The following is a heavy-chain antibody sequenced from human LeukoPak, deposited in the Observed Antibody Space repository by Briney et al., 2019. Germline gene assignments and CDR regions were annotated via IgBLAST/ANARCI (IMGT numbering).Heavy chain of an antibody. CDR1: GFAFSKYA. CDR2: ISDDGRS. Sequence: GGSLRLSCAASGFAFSKYAMHWVRQAPGKGLEWVTIISDDGRSNYADSVEGRFTISRDNSKNTLYLQMSSPRAEDTAVYYCAGTSGYDFWDMGYWGQGTLVTVSS. V-gene: IGHV3-30*04. CDR3: AGTSGYDFWDMGY. J-gene: IGHJ4*02. D-gene: IGHD5-12*01.